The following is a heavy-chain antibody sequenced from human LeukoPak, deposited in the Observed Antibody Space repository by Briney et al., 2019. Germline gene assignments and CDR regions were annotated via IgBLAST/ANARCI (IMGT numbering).Heavy chain of an antibody. CDR1: GYTFTGYY. CDR3: ARLGVRMGAHDY. D-gene: IGHD1-26*01. CDR2: INPNSGGT. Sequence: GASVKVSCKASGYTFTGYYMHWVRQAPGQGLEWMGWINPNSGGTNYAQKFQGWVTMTRDTSISTAYLQRSSLKASDTAMYYCARLGVRMGAHDYWGQGTLVTVSS. J-gene: IGHJ4*02. V-gene: IGHV1-2*04.